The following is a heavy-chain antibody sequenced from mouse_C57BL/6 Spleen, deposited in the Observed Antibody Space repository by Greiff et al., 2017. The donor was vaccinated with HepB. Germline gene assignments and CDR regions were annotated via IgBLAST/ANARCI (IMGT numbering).Heavy chain of an antibody. J-gene: IGHJ2*01. Sequence: VQLQQSGPELVKPGASVKISCKASGYTFTDYYLNWVKQSHGKSLEWIGDINPNNGGTSYHQKFKGKATLTVDKSSSTAFMELRSLTSEDSAVYYCARHYEVVDYWGQGTTLTVSS. D-gene: IGHD2-4*01. CDR2: INPNNGGT. V-gene: IGHV1-26*01. CDR1: GYTFTDYY. CDR3: ARHYEVVDY.